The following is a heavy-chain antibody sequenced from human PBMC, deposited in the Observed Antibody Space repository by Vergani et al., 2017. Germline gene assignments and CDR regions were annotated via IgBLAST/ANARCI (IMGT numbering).Heavy chain of an antibody. CDR1: GFTFSSYA. D-gene: IGHD3-3*01. V-gene: IGHV3-30-3*01. J-gene: IGHJ6*03. CDR3: ARGVYYDFWSALSSYYYYYMDV. Sequence: QVHLVESGGGVVQPGRSLRLSCAASGFTFSSYAMHWVRQAPGKGLEWVAVISHDGSNKYYADSVKGRFTISRDNSKNTLYLQMNSLRAEDTAVYYCARGVYYDFWSALSSYYYYYMDVWGKGTTVTVSS. CDR2: ISHDGSNK.